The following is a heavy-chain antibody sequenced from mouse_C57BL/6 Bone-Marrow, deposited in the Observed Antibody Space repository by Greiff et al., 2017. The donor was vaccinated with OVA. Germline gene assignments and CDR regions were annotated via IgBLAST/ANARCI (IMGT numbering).Heavy chain of an antibody. CDR3: AKRYLLHAMDY. D-gene: IGHD2-1*01. J-gene: IGHJ4*01. CDR1: GFSLTSYG. V-gene: IGHV2-4*01. CDR2: IWSGGST. Sequence: VKLMESGPGLVQPSQSLSITCTVSGFSLTSYGVHWVRQPPGKGLEWLGVIWSGGSTDYNAAFISRLSISKDNSKSQVFFKMNSLQADDTAIYYCAKRYLLHAMDYWGQGTSVTVSS.